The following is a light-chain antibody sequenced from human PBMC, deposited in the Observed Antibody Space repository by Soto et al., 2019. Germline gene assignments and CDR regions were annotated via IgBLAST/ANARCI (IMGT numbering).Light chain of an antibody. CDR1: QGVSSN. V-gene: IGKV3-15*01. Sequence: EIVMTQSPAPLSVSPGERATLSCRASQGVSSNLAWYQQKPGQAPRLLIYGASTGATGIPARFSGSGSGTEFTLTISSLQSEDFAVYYCQQYYDWPITFGQGTRLEIK. CDR3: QQYYDWPIT. CDR2: GAS. J-gene: IGKJ5*01.